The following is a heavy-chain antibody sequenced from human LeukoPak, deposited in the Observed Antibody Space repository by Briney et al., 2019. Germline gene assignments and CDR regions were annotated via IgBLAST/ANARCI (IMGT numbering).Heavy chain of an antibody. CDR3: ARIPKPGIAVAGMVHDWFDP. V-gene: IGHV4-61*02. D-gene: IGHD6-19*01. J-gene: IGHJ5*02. CDR2: IYTRGST. Sequence: PSETLSLTCTVSGGSISSGSYYWSWIRQPAGKGLEWIGRIYTRGSTNYNPSLKSRVTISVDTSKNQFSLKLSSVTAADTAVYYCARIPKPGIAVAGMVHDWFDPWGQGTLVTVSS. CDR1: GGSISSGSYY.